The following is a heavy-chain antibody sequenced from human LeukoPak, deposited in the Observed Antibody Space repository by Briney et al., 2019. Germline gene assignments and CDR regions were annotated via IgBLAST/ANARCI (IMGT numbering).Heavy chain of an antibody. J-gene: IGHJ4*02. V-gene: IGHV4-4*02. CDR2: IYHSGST. CDR1: GGSISSSNW. Sequence: SETLSLTCAVSGGSISSSNWWSWVRQPPGKGLEWIGEIYHSGSTNYNPSLKSRVTISVDKSKNQFSLKLSSVTAADTAVYYCARETYYYDSSGYYLTIFDYWGQGTLVTVSS. D-gene: IGHD3-22*01. CDR3: ARETYYYDSSGYYLTIFDY.